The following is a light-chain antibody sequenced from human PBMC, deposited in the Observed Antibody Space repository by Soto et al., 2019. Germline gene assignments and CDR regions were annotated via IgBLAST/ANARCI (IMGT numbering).Light chain of an antibody. CDR3: QQRNDWGS. CDR2: GAS. J-gene: IGKJ4*01. Sequence: EVVLTQYPASLSLSPGERATLSCRASQSVGAQFAWYQQKPGQPPRLLIYGASNRTSGISARFSGSGSGTDFTLTITSLEPEDSAVYYCQQRNDWGSFGGGTRVEIK. V-gene: IGKV3-11*01. CDR1: QSVGAQ.